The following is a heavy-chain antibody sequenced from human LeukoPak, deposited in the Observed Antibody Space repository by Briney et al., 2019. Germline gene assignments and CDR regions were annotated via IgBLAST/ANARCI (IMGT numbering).Heavy chain of an antibody. V-gene: IGHV3-48*03. CDR2: ISISGSTI. CDR3: AREGFCSGGSCNGYFDY. J-gene: IGHJ4*02. Sequence: GGSLRLSCAASGFTFSTYDMSWVRQAPGKGLEWVSYISISGSTIYYADSVKGRFTISRDNAKNSLYLQMNSLRAEDTAVYYCAREGFCSGGSCNGYFDYWGQGTLVTVSS. D-gene: IGHD2-15*01. CDR1: GFTFSTYD.